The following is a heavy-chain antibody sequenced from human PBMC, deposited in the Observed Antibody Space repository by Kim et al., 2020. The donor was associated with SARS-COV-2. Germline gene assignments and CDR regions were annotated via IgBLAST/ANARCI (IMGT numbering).Heavy chain of an antibody. CDR2: SSTI. CDR3: ARDRTTAN. Sequence: SSTISYADSVKGPFTSSRDNAKDSLYLQMNSLRDEDTAVYYCARDRTTANWGQGTLVTVSA. V-gene: IGHV3-48*02. D-gene: IGHD1-1*01. J-gene: IGHJ4*02.